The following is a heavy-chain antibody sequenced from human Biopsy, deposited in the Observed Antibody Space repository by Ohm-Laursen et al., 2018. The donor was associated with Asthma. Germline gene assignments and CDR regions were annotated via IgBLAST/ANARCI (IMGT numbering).Heavy chain of an antibody. J-gene: IGHJ4*02. CDR1: GFTFSHYG. D-gene: IGHD1-26*01. V-gene: IGHV3-30*18. Sequence: SPRLSCAAYGFTFSHYGKHLVRQLPAPGLDWVAVIYFDGRNKNYTESVKGRFTISRDNSRNTPHLQMNNLRAEDPAVYFRAKDVLRGWELRRGPDYWGQGTLVTVSS. CDR3: AKDVLRGWELRRGPDY. CDR2: IYFDGRNK.